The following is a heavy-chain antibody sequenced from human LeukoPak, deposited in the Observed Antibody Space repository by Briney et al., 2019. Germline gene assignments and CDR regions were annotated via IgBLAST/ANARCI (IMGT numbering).Heavy chain of an antibody. D-gene: IGHD6-19*01. J-gene: IGHJ5*02. CDR2: IYSGGST. CDR3: ARLVFLVQWPSGFDP. Sequence: GGSLRLSCAASGFSVSSNYMSWVRQAPGKGLEWVSVIYSGGSTYYADSVKGRFTISRDNSKNTLYLQMSSLKASDTAMYYCARLVFLVQWPSGFDPWGQGTLVTVSS. V-gene: IGHV3-53*01. CDR1: GFSVSSNY.